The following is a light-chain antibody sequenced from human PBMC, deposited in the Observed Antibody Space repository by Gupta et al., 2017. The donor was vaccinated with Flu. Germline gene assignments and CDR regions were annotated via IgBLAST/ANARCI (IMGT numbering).Light chain of an antibody. CDR1: QSVSSY. CDR3: QQRRNWPPTIT. J-gene: IGKJ5*01. CDR2: YAS. Sequence: EIVLTQSPATLSLSPGERATLSCRASQSVSSYLAWYQQKPGQAPRLLIYYASNRATGIPARFSGSGSGTDFTLTISSLEPEDFAVYYCQQRRNWPPTITFGQGTRLEIK. V-gene: IGKV3-11*01.